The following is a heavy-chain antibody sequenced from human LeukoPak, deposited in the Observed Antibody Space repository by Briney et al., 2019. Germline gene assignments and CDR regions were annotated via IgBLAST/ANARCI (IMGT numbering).Heavy chain of an antibody. J-gene: IGHJ4*02. V-gene: IGHV3-21*01. CDR1: GFTFGSYS. D-gene: IGHD6-19*01. CDR3: ASQTPRRLPIAVADYFDY. CDR2: VSTSGSYI. Sequence: GGSLRLSCAVSGFTFGSYSMNWVRRAPGKGLEWVSFVSTSGSYIYYADSVKGRFTISRDNAKNSLYLQMNSLRAEDTAVYYCASQTPRRLPIAVADYFDYWGQGTLVTVSS.